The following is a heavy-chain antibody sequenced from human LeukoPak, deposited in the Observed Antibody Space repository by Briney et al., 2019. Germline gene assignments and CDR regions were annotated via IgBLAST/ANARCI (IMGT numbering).Heavy chain of an antibody. J-gene: IGHJ5*02. CDR1: GFTFSSYW. D-gene: IGHD2-2*01. Sequence: GGSLRLSCAASGFTFSSYWMSWVRQAPGKGLEWVANIKQDGSEKYYVDSVKGRFTISRDNAKNSLYLHMNGLRAEDTAVYYCAAGYCSSTSCYGDWFDPWGQGTLVTVSS. CDR2: IKQDGSEK. V-gene: IGHV3-7*01. CDR3: AAGYCSSTSCYGDWFDP.